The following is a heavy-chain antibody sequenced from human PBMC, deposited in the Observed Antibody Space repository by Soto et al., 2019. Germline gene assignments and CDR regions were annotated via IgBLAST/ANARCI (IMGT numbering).Heavy chain of an antibody. Sequence: SETLSLTCTVSGGSISSSSYYWGWIRQPPGKGLEWIGSIYYSGSTYYNPSLKSRVTISVDTSKNQFSLKLSSVTAADTAVYYCAVVVVAATPMEFDYWGQGTLVTFS. D-gene: IGHD2-15*01. CDR3: AVVVVAATPMEFDY. CDR1: GGSISSSSYY. V-gene: IGHV4-39*01. CDR2: IYYSGST. J-gene: IGHJ4*02.